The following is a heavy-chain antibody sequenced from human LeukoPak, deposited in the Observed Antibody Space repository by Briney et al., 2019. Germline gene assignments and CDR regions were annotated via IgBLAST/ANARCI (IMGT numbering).Heavy chain of an antibody. V-gene: IGHV3-23*01. D-gene: IGHD3-10*01. CDR1: GFTFSSYA. Sequence: GGSLRLSCAASGFTFSSYAMSRVRQAPGKGLEWVSAISGSGGSTYYADSVKGRFTISRDNAENSLYLQMNSLRVEDTAVYYCARVRVGAYDFEYWGQGTLVTVSS. CDR3: ARVRVGAYDFEY. J-gene: IGHJ4*02. CDR2: ISGSGGST.